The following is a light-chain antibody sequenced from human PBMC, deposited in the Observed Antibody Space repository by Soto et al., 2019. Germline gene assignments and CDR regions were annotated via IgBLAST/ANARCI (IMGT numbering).Light chain of an antibody. J-gene: IGKJ1*01. CDR3: QQYASWT. CDR2: CTS. V-gene: IGKV3-20*01. Sequence: EIVLKQSPGTLSVSPGERATLSCRASETISSNHLAWYQQNPGQAPSLLIYCTSSRATGIPARFSGSESGTDFTLTISRLEPEDSAIYYCQQYASWTFGQLTKVEIK. CDR1: ETISSNH.